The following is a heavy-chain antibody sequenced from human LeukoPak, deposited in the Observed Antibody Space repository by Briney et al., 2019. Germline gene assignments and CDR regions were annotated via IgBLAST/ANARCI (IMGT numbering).Heavy chain of an antibody. J-gene: IGHJ4*02. D-gene: IGHD3-3*01. V-gene: IGHV1-3*01. CDR1: GYTFTTYA. CDR2: INAGNGNT. Sequence: EASVKVSCKASGYTFTTYAMNWVRQAPGQRLEWMGWINAGNGNTKYSENFQGRDTITRDTSASTAHMELSSLRSEDTAVYYCARDNKVRDDFWSGYYDYWGQGTLVTVSS. CDR3: ARDNKVRDDFWSGYYDY.